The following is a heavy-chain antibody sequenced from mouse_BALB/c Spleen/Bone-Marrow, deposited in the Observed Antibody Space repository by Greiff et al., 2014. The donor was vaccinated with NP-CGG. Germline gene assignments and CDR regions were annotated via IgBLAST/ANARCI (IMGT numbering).Heavy chain of an antibody. J-gene: IGHJ4*01. CDR3: ARGYGSSSYDTDY. D-gene: IGHD1-1*01. V-gene: IGHV1-63*02. Sequence: QVHVKQSGAELVRPGTSVKMSCKAAGYTFTNYWIGWVKQRPGHGLEWIGDIYPGGGYTNYNEKFKGEATLTADTSSSTAYMQLSSLTSEDSAIHYCARGYGSSSYDTDYWGQGTSVTVSS. CDR2: IYPGGGYT. CDR1: GYTFTNYW.